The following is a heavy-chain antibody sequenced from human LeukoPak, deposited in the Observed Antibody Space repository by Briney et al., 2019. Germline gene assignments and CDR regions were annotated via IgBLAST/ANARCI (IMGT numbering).Heavy chain of an antibody. CDR1: GDSISSIYW. CDR2: ICHSGSA. D-gene: IGHD6-6*01. Sequence: SGTLSLTCSVSGDSISSIYWWIWVRQPPGKGLEWIGEICHSGSANYNPSLKSRVTISVDTSKNQFSLKLSSVTAADTAAYYCARAPTGYSSSSGGGYYYYYYMDVWGKGTTVTVSS. J-gene: IGHJ6*03. V-gene: IGHV4-4*02. CDR3: ARAPTGYSSSSGGGYYYYYYMDV.